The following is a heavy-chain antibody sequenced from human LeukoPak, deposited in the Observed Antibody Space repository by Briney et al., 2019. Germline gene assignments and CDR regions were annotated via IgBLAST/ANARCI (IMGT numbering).Heavy chain of an antibody. V-gene: IGHV3-48*03. CDR2: ISSSGSTI. CDR3: ASKGGSYTYYYGMDV. D-gene: IGHD1-26*01. CDR1: GFTFSSYE. Sequence: GGSLRRSCAASGFTFSSYEMNWVRQAPGKGLEWVSYISSSGSTIYYADSVKGRFTISRDNAKNSLYLQMNSLRAEDTAVYYCASKGGSYTYYYGMDVWGQGTTVTVSS. J-gene: IGHJ6*02.